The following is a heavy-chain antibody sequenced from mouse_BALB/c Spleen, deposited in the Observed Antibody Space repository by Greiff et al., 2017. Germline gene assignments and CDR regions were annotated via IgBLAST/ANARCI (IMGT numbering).Heavy chain of an antibody. Sequence: VKLVESGAELVRPGSSVKISCKASGYAFSSYWMNWVKQRPGQGLEWIGQIYPGDGDTNYNGKFKGKATLTADKSSSTAYMQLSSLTSEDSAVYFCARWGGSLFAYWGQGTLVTVSA. CDR3: ARWGGSLFAY. J-gene: IGHJ3*01. D-gene: IGHD1-1*01. V-gene: IGHV1-80*01. CDR1: GYAFSSYW. CDR2: IYPGDGDT.